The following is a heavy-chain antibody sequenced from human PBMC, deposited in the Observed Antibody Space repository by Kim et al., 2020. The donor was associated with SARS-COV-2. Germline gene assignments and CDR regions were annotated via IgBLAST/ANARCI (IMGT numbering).Heavy chain of an antibody. D-gene: IGHD6-13*01. CDR3: ARDGGWQQPYYGMDV. J-gene: IGHJ6*02. V-gene: IGHV3-30*04. CDR1: GFTFSSYA. CDR2: ISYDGSNK. Sequence: GGSLRLSCAASGFTFSSYAMHWVRQAPGKGLEWVAVISYDGSNKYYADSVKGRFTISRDNSKNTLYLQMNSLRAEDTAVYYCARDGGWQQPYYGMDVWGQGTTVTVSS.